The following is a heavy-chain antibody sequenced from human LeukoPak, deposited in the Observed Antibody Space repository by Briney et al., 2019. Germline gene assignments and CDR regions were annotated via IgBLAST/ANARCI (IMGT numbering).Heavy chain of an antibody. D-gene: IGHD3-22*01. Sequence: QPGGSLRLSCAASGFTFSIYAMSWVRQAPGKGLEWVSAISGSGGSTYYADSVKGRFTISRDNSKNTLYLQMNSLRAEDTAVYYCAKKGDYDEVDPTDYWGRGTLVTVSS. J-gene: IGHJ4*02. CDR3: AKKGDYDEVDPTDY. V-gene: IGHV3-23*01. CDR2: ISGSGGST. CDR1: GFTFSIYA.